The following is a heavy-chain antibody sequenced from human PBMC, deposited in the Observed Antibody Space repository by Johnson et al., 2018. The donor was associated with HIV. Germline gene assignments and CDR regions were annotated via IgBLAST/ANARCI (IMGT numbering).Heavy chain of an antibody. J-gene: IGHJ3*02. CDR3: ARGEYYYDSSGYSNPPDAFDI. D-gene: IGHD3-22*01. CDR2: ISYDGSNK. CDR1: GFTFSSYA. Sequence: QVQLVESGGGVVQPGRSLRLSCAASGFTFSSYAMHWVRQAPGKGLEWVAVISYDGSNKYYADSVKGRFTISRDNSKNTLYLQMNSLRAEDTAVYYCARGEYYYDSSGYSNPPDAFDIWGQGTMVTVSS. V-gene: IGHV3-30*04.